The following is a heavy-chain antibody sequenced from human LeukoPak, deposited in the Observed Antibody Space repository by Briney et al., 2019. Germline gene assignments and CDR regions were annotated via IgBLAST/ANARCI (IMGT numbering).Heavy chain of an antibody. CDR1: GFTFSTYD. V-gene: IGHV3-23*01. Sequence: GGSLRLSCATSGFTFSTYDINWVRQAPGKGLEWVSAISGSDATTYYADSVKGRFTISRDRYKNTVFLQMNNLRADDTAVYFCAKEKWLRFDSWGQGTLVTVSS. CDR3: AKEKWLRFDS. D-gene: IGHD5-12*01. CDR2: ISGSDATT. J-gene: IGHJ4*02.